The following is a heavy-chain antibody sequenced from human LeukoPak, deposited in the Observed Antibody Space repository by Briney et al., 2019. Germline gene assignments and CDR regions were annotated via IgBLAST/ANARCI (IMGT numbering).Heavy chain of an antibody. V-gene: IGHV4-4*07. CDR1: GGSINYNY. Sequence: SETLSLTCTVSGGSINYNYWSWIRQPAGRGLEWIGRIYASGSTNYNPSLKRQVPMSVDTSNNQLSLKMTSLTRADTAVYYCAGIHRWADASGYYSEDWYFDLWGSGTLVTVSS. D-gene: IGHD3-22*01. J-gene: IGHJ2*01. CDR3: AGIHRWADASGYYSEDWYFDL. CDR2: IYASGST.